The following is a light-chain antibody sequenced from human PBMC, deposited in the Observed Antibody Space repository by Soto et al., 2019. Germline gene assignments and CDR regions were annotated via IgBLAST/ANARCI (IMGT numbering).Light chain of an antibody. J-gene: IGKJ1*01. Sequence: ATVGDRVTITCRASQSISSWLAWYQQKPGTAPKLLIYKASTLQSGVPSRFSGSGSGTEFTLTISSLQPDDSATYYCQQYNDNWTFGQGTKVDIK. CDR1: QSISSW. CDR2: KAS. CDR3: QQYNDNWT. V-gene: IGKV1-5*03.